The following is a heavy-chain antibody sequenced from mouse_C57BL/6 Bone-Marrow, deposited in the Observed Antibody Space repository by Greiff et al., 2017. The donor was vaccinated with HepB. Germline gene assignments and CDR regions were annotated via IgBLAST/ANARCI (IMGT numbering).Heavy chain of an antibody. Sequence: DVKLQESGPGLAKPSQTLSLTCSVTGYSITSDYWNWIRKFPGNKLEYMGYISYSGSTYYNPSLKSRISITRDTTKNQYYLQLNSVTTEDTATYYCARSRYYYGSSYGWYFDVWGTGTTVTVSS. D-gene: IGHD1-1*01. CDR1: GYSITSDY. CDR2: ISYSGST. CDR3: ARSRYYYGSSYGWYFDV. V-gene: IGHV3-8*01. J-gene: IGHJ1*03.